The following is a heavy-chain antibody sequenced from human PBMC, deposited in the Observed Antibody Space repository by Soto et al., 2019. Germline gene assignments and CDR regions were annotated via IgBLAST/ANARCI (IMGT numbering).Heavy chain of an antibody. CDR3: ARVAAARPGRSSPFDY. J-gene: IGHJ4*02. CDR2: IYHSGST. D-gene: IGHD6-6*01. Sequence: SETLSLTCAVSGGSISSGGYSWSGIRQPPGKGLEWIGYIYHSGSTYYNPSLKSRVTISVDRSKNQFSLKLSSVTAADTAVYYCARVAAARPGRSSPFDYWGQGTLVTVSS. CDR1: GGSISSGGYS. V-gene: IGHV4-30-2*01.